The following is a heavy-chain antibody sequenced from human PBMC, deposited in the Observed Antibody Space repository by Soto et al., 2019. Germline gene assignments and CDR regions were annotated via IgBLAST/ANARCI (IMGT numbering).Heavy chain of an antibody. V-gene: IGHV4-59*01. CDR1: GGSISSYY. Sequence: ASETLSLTCTVSGGSISSYYWSWIRQPPGKGLEWIGYIYYSGSTNYNPSLKSRVTISVDTSKNQFSLKLSSVTAADTAVYYCARDGGYCSSTSCYTFDYWGQGTLVTVSS. CDR3: ARDGGYCSSTSCYTFDY. D-gene: IGHD2-2*01. CDR2: IYYSGST. J-gene: IGHJ4*02.